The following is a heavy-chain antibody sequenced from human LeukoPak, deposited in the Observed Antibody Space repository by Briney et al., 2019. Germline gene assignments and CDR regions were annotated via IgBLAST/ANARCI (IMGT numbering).Heavy chain of an antibody. D-gene: IGHD3-22*01. J-gene: IGHJ5*02. CDR3: ARHCGFVHSSGYSDNWFDP. CDR1: GYSFTSYW. V-gene: IGHV5-51*01. CDR2: IYPADSDI. Sequence: GESLKISCKGSGYSFTSYWIGRVRQMPGKGLEWMGIIYPADSDIRYSPSFQGQVTISADKSISTAYLQWSSLKASDTAMYYCARHCGFVHSSGYSDNWFDPWGQGTLVTVSS.